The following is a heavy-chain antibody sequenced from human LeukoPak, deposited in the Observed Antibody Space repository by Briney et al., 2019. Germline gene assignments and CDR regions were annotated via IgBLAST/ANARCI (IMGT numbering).Heavy chain of an antibody. J-gene: IGHJ6*04. CDR2: ISASGGTT. Sequence: GGTLRLSCAASGFSFSSYGISWVRQAPGKGLEWVSAISASGGTTYYADFVKGRFTISRDNAKNSLYLQMNSLRAEDTAVYYCAELGITMIGGVWGKGTTVTISS. V-gene: IGHV3-23*01. D-gene: IGHD3-10*02. CDR1: GFSFSSYG. CDR3: AELGITMIGGV.